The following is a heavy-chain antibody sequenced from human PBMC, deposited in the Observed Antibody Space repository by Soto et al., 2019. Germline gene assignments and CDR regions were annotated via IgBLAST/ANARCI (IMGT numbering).Heavy chain of an antibody. Sequence: GGSLRLSCAVSGLTVSRTQMSWVRQAPGKGLEWVSYISSSSSTIYYADSVKGRFTISRDNAKNSLYLQMNSLRDEDTAVYYCARARPHYDYVWGSYRYTGSIRYFDYWGQGTLVTVSS. CDR3: ARARPHYDYVWGSYRYTGSIRYFDY. D-gene: IGHD3-16*02. J-gene: IGHJ4*02. V-gene: IGHV3-48*02. CDR2: ISSSSSTI. CDR1: GLTVSRTQ.